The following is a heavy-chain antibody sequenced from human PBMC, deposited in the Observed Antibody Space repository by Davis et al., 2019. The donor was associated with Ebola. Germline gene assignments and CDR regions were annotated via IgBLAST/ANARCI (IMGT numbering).Heavy chain of an antibody. CDR2: IRSKANNYAT. D-gene: IGHD4-23*01. J-gene: IGHJ4*02. Sequence: GGSLRLSCAASGFTFSGSAMHWVRQASGKGLEWLGRIRSKANNYATTYAASVKGRFTISRDDSKNTAYLQMNSLKTDDTAVYYCTRHVRGNEDYWGQGTLVTVSS. CDR1: GFTFSGSA. V-gene: IGHV3-73*01. CDR3: TRHVRGNEDY.